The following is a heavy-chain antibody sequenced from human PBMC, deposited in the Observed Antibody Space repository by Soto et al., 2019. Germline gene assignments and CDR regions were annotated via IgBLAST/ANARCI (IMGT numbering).Heavy chain of an antibody. J-gene: IGHJ6*02. V-gene: IGHV5-10-1*01. CDR2: IDPSDSYT. CDR1: GYSFTSYW. CDR3: AGPTGDTAMGTYYYYGMDV. D-gene: IGHD5-18*01. Sequence: PGESLKISCKGSGYSFTSYWISWVRQMPGKGLEWMGRIDPSDSYTNYSPSFQGHVTISADKSISTAYLQWSSLKASDTAMYYCAGPTGDTAMGTYYYYGMDVWGQGTTVTVSS.